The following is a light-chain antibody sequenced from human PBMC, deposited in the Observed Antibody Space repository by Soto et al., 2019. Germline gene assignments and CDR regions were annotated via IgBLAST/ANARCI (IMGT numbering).Light chain of an antibody. CDR3: CSYAGSSTLVL. CDR2: DVS. Sequence: QSALTQPRSVSGSPGQSVTISCTGTSSDVGGYNYVSWYQQHPGKAPKLMIFDVSKRPSGVPDRFSAYKSGNTASLTVSGLQAEDEADYYCCSYAGSSTLVLFGGGTQLTVL. J-gene: IGLJ2*01. CDR1: SSDVGGYNY. V-gene: IGLV2-11*01.